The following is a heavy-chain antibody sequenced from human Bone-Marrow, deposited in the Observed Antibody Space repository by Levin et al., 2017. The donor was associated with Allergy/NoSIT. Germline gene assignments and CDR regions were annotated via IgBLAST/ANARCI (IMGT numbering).Heavy chain of an antibody. CDR2: IWADGSNE. D-gene: IGHD2-21*01. J-gene: IGHJ5*01. CDR3: AKCLPLVGWIGS. CDR1: GFSFRDYG. V-gene: IGHV3-33*06. Sequence: GGSLRLSCAASGFSFRDYGMHWVRQAPGKGLEWVAAIWADGSNEKYADSVKGRFTISRDNSKNSLYLQMDSLRGDDTALYYCAKCLPLVGWIGSWGHGTRVAVSS.